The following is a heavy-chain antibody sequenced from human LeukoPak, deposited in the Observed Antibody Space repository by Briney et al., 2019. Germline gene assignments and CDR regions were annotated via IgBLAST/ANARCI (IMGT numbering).Heavy chain of an antibody. J-gene: IGHJ6*02. CDR1: GFTFDDYG. CDR2: IYYSGST. CDR3: ARHSATTVTTPFGYYYYGMDV. V-gene: IGHV4-59*08. D-gene: IGHD4-11*01. Sequence: GSLRLSCAASGFTFDDYGMSWIRQPPGKGLEWIGYIYYSGSTNYNPSLKSRVTISVDTSKNQFSLKLSSVTAADTAVYYCARHSATTVTTPFGYYYYGMDVWGQGTTATVSS.